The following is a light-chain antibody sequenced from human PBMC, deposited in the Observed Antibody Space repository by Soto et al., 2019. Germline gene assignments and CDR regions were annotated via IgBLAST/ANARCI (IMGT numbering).Light chain of an antibody. CDR1: LSLVFTEGDTY. CDR2: KVF. J-gene: IGKJ1*01. V-gene: IGKV2-30*01. CDR3: MQGTHWPPWT. Sequence: DVVMTQSPLSLPVTLGQPASISCMSSLSLVFTEGDTYLSWFHHGPGQSPRLRMYKVFNRGPGVPDRFSGSGSGTDFTLKISRVEAEDVGVYYCMQGTHWPPWTFGQGTKLDIK.